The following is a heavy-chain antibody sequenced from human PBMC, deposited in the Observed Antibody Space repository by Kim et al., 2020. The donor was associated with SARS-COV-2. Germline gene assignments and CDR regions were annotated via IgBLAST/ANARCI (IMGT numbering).Heavy chain of an antibody. CDR3: ASGDCSSTSCHPGYYYYYGMDV. J-gene: IGHJ6*02. CDR2: IYYSGST. V-gene: IGHV4-39*01. Sequence: SETLSLTCTVSGGSISSSSYYWGWIRQPPGKGLEWIGSIYYSGSTYYNPSLKSRVTISVDTSKNQFSLKLSSVTAADTAVYYCASGDCSSTSCHPGYYYYYGMDVWGQGTTVTVSS. CDR1: GGSISSSSYY. D-gene: IGHD2-2*01.